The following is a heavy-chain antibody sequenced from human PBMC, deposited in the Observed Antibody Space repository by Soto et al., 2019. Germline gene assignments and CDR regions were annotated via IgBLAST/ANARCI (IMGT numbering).Heavy chain of an antibody. V-gene: IGHV1-18*01. D-gene: IGHD6-13*01. CDR2: ISPYNGNT. CDR1: GYTFTSYG. CDR3: ARSEQQLFLIGYYYYYGMDV. J-gene: IGHJ6*01. Sequence: QVQLVQSGAEVKKPGASVKVSCKASGYTFTSYGISWVRQAPGQGLEWMGWISPYNGNTNYAPKLQGRVTMTTDTSTSTAYMELRSLRSDDTAVYYCARSEQQLFLIGYYYYYGMDVWGQGTSVTVSS.